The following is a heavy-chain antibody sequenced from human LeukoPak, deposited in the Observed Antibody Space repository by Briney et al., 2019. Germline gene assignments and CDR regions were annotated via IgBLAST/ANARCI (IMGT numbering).Heavy chain of an antibody. CDR1: GFTFSSYG. Sequence: PGGSLRLSCAASGFTFSSYGMSWVRQAPGKGLEWIGSIYHSGSTYYNPSLKSRVTISVDTSKNQFSLKLSSVTAADTAVYYCAREREGPYGYLDYWGQGTLVTVSS. V-gene: IGHV4-38-2*02. D-gene: IGHD4-17*01. CDR2: IYHSGST. CDR3: AREREGPYGYLDY. J-gene: IGHJ4*02.